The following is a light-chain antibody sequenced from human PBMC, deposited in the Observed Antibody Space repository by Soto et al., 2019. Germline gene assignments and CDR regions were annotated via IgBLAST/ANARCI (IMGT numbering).Light chain of an antibody. CDR2: EVS. CDR1: SSDVGGYEF. CDR3: SSFRSGSTL. V-gene: IGLV2-14*01. J-gene: IGLJ1*01. Sequence: QLVLTQPASVSGSPGQSITISCTGTSSDVGGYEFVSWYQQHPGKAPKLMIYEVSNRPSGVSNRFSGSKSGNTASLTISGLQAEDEADYYCSSFRSGSTLFGTGTKLTVL.